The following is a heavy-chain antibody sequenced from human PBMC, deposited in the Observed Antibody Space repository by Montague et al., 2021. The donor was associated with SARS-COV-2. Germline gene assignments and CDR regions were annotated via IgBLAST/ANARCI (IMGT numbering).Heavy chain of an antibody. CDR3: ARHIWWFGELVLDYFDY. Sequence: SETLSLTCTVSGGSISSSSYYWGWIRQPPGKGLEWIGNIYYSGSTYYNPSLKSRVTISVDTSKNQFSLKLSSVTAADTSVYSCARHIWWFGELVLDYFDYWGQGTLVTVSS. CDR2: IYYSGST. J-gene: IGHJ4*02. CDR1: GGSISSSSYY. D-gene: IGHD3-10*01. V-gene: IGHV4-39*01.